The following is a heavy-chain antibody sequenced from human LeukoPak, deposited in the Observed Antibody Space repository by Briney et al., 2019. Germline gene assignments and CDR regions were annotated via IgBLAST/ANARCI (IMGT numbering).Heavy chain of an antibody. D-gene: IGHD3-3*01. CDR2: IYTGGAT. CDR3: ARHDWFDP. V-gene: IGHV3-53*01. Sequence: GGSLRLSCAASGFTVSGDYMSWVRQAPGKGLEWVSVIYTGGATYYADSVKGRFTISRDNSKNTLYLQMNSLRAEDTAVYYCARHDWFDPWGQGTLVTVSS. CDR1: GFTVSGDY. J-gene: IGHJ5*02.